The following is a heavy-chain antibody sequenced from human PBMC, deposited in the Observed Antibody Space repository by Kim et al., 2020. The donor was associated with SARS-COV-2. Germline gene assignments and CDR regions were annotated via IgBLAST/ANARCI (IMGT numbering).Heavy chain of an antibody. D-gene: IGHD4-17*01. J-gene: IGHJ3*02. Sequence: GGSLRLSCAASGFTFSSYSMNWVRQAPGKGLEWVSSISSSSSYIYYADSAKGRFTISRDNAKNSLYLQMNSLRAEDTAVYYCARGFYGDYVVAFDIWGQGTMVTVSS. CDR3: ARGFYGDYVVAFDI. CDR1: GFTFSSYS. V-gene: IGHV3-21*04. CDR2: ISSSSSYI.